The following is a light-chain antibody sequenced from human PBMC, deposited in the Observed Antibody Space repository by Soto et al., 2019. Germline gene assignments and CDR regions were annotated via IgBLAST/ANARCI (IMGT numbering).Light chain of an antibody. J-gene: IGKJ1*01. Sequence: EIVLTQSPGTLSLSPGERATLSCRASQTVTNNYLAWYQQRPGQAPRLLIFGTSIRATDIPERFSGSASGTDFTLTITRLEPEDGAVYYCQQYATSPKTFGQGTKVEIK. CDR3: QQYATSPKT. CDR1: QTVTNNY. CDR2: GTS. V-gene: IGKV3-20*01.